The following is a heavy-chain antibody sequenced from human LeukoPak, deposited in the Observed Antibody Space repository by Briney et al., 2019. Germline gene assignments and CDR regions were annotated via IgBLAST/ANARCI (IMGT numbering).Heavy chain of an antibody. CDR1: GFTFNTYT. CDR2: ISYTSGNI. CDR3: AKDRVEGYGYFYGMDV. Sequence: GGSLRLSCTASGFTFNTYTMNWVRQAPGKGLEWVSSISYTSGNIFYADSVKGRFTISRDNGKDSLYLQMNSLTVEDTAVYYCAKDRVEGYGYFYGMDVWGQGTTVTVSS. V-gene: IGHV3-21*01. J-gene: IGHJ6*02. D-gene: IGHD5-18*01.